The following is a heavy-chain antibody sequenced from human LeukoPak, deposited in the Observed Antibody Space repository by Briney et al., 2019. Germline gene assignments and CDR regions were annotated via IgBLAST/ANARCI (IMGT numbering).Heavy chain of an antibody. V-gene: IGHV3-21*01. J-gene: IGHJ4*02. CDR3: ARESDFWSGSEGGQPDY. Sequence: GGSLRLSCAAAGFTFSSYSMNWVRQAPGKGLEWVSSISSSSSYIYYADSVKGRFTISRDNAKNSLYLQMNSLRAEDTAVYYCARESDFWSGSEGGQPDYWGQGTLVTVSS. CDR2: ISSSSSYI. CDR1: GFTFSSYS. D-gene: IGHD3-3*01.